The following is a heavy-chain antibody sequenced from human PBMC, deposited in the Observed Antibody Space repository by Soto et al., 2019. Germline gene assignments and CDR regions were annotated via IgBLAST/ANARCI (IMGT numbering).Heavy chain of an antibody. CDR3: ARLPDWNYYFDY. CDR1: GGSISSSSYY. Sequence: ETLSLTCTVSGGSISSSSYYWGWIRQPPGKGLEWIGSIYYSGSTYYNPSLKSRVTISVDTSKNQFSLKLSSVTAADTAVYYCARLPDWNYYFDYWGQGTLVTVSS. D-gene: IGHD1-7*01. CDR2: IYYSGST. V-gene: IGHV4-39*01. J-gene: IGHJ4*02.